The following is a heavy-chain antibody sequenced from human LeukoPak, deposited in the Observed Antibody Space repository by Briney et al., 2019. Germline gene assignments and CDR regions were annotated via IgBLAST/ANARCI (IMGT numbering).Heavy chain of an antibody. J-gene: IGHJ4*02. CDR1: GFTVSSNY. V-gene: IGHV3-53*04. CDR3: AAGGGFVVVPAAIPPDY. D-gene: IGHD2-2*02. CDR2: IYSAGST. Sequence: GGSLRLSCAASGFTVSSNYMSWVRQAPGKGLEWVSVIYSAGSTYYADSVKGRFTISRHNSKNTLYLQMNSLRAEDTAVYYCAAGGGFVVVPAAIPPDYWGQGTLVTVSS.